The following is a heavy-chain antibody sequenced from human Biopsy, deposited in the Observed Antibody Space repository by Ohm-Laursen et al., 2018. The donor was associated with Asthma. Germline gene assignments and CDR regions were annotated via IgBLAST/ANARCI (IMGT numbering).Heavy chain of an antibody. Sequence: RSLRLSCSASGFSFSEFVMHWVRQAPGKGLEWVAVISYDGSTKYYADSVKGRFTISRDSAKNSQYLQMNSLRAEDTAVYCCARGDSSNWSHYYFDYWGQGTLVTVSS. CDR1: GFSFSEFV. J-gene: IGHJ4*02. D-gene: IGHD3-22*01. CDR3: ARGDSSNWSHYYFDY. CDR2: ISYDGSTK. V-gene: IGHV3-30*03.